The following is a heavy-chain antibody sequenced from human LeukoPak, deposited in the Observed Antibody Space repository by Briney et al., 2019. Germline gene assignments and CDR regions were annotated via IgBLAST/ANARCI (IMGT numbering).Heavy chain of an antibody. CDR3: ARRRGYGMDV. D-gene: IGHD3-10*01. Sequence: PSETLSLTCAVSGGSISSSNWWSWVRQPPGKGLEFIGEIFHSGSTNYNPSLKSRVTLSVDKSKNQFSLKLTSVTAADTAVYYCARRRGYGMDVWGQGTTVTVSS. CDR1: GGSISSSNW. V-gene: IGHV4-4*02. J-gene: IGHJ6*02. CDR2: IFHSGST.